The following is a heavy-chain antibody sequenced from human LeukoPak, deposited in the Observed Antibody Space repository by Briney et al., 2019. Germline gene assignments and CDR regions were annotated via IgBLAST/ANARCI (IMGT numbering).Heavy chain of an antibody. D-gene: IGHD3-3*01. Sequence: SETLSLTCTVSGGSISRYYWSWIRQPPGKGLEWIGYIYSSGSTYYNPSLRSRVTISEDTSKNQFSLKLSSVTAADTAVYYCARMPDDYWSGYSRPFDYWGQGTLVTVSS. CDR2: IYSSGST. V-gene: IGHV4-59*12. CDR3: ARMPDDYWSGYSRPFDY. J-gene: IGHJ4*02. CDR1: GGSISRYY.